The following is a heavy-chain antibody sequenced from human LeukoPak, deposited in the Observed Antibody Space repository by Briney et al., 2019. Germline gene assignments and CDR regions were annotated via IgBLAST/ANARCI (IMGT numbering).Heavy chain of an antibody. V-gene: IGHV3-30*04. CDR3: ARLLVYNSGGEAFDH. Sequence: GGSLRLSCAASGFTFSVYAMHWVRQAPGKGLEWVAVISYDGSNKYYADSVKGRFTISRDNSKNTLNLQMNSLRAEDTAVYYCARLLVYNSGGEAFDHWGQGTLVTVSS. D-gene: IGHD1-20*01. CDR2: ISYDGSNK. J-gene: IGHJ4*02. CDR1: GFTFSVYA.